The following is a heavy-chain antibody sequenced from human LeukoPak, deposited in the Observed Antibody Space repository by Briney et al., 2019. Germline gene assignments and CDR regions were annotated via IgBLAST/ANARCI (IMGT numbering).Heavy chain of an antibody. D-gene: IGHD6-13*01. V-gene: IGHV3-7*04. J-gene: IGHJ4*02. Sequence: PGGSLRLSCAASGFTFSSYWMSWVRQAPGKGLEWVANIKQDGSEKYYVDSVKDRFTISRDNAKNPLYLQMNSLRAEDTAVYYCARGIAAAGTFFDYWGQGTLVTVSS. CDR2: IKQDGSEK. CDR1: GFTFSSYW. CDR3: ARGIAAAGTFFDY.